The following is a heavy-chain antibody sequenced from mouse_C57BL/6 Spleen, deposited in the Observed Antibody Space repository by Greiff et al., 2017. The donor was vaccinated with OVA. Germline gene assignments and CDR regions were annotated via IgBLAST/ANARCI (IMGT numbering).Heavy chain of an antibody. V-gene: IGHV1-63*01. Sequence: VKLQESGAELVRPGTSVKMSCKASGYTFTNYWIGWAKQRPGHGLEWIGDIYPGGGYTNYNEKFKGKATLTADKSSSTAYMQFSSLTSEDSAIYYCARSTVVAPRYFDVWGTGTTVTVSS. CDR2: IYPGGGYT. D-gene: IGHD1-1*01. CDR3: ARSTVVAPRYFDV. CDR1: GYTFTNYW. J-gene: IGHJ1*03.